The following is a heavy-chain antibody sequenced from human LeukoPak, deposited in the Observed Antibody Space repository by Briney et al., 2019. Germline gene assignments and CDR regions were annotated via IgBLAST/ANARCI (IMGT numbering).Heavy chain of an antibody. Sequence: SETLSLTCTVSGGSISSGSYSWNWIRQPAGTGLECIGRIYTSGTTNYNPSLKSRVTMSVDTSKNQFSLKLTSVTAADTAVYYCARAGGYSYGFDPFDIWGHGTMVTVSS. CDR2: IYTSGTT. CDR1: GGSISSGSYS. D-gene: IGHD5-18*01. V-gene: IGHV4-61*02. CDR3: ARAGGYSYGFDPFDI. J-gene: IGHJ3*02.